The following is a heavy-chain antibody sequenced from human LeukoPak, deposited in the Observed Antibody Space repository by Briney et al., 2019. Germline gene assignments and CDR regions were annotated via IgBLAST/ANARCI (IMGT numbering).Heavy chain of an antibody. V-gene: IGHV4-38-2*02. J-gene: IGHJ4*02. Sequence: SETLSLTCSVSSYSINSNYYWGWIRQSPGKGLEWIGSIYHTGSTYYNPSLKSRVTISLDASNKQFSLRLSSVTAADTAVYHCARGSHPVTGTLGGYFDPWGQGTLVTVSS. CDR2: IYHTGST. CDR3: ARGSHPVTGTLGGYFDP. CDR1: SYSINSNYY. D-gene: IGHD6-19*01.